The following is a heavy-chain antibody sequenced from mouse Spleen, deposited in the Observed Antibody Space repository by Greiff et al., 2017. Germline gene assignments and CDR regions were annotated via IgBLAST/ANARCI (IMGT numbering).Heavy chain of an antibody. J-gene: IGHJ2*01. CDR3: ARLRYYDGSYFDY. D-gene: IGHD1-1*01. CDR1: GYSFTGYF. CDR2: INPYNGDT. Sequence: EVKLVESGPELVKPGASVKISCKASGYSFTGYFMNWVMQSHGKSLEWIGRINPYNGDTFYNQKFKGKATLTVDKSSSTAHMELRSLTSEDSAVYYCARLRYYDGSYFDYWGQGTTLTVSS. V-gene: IGHV1-20*01.